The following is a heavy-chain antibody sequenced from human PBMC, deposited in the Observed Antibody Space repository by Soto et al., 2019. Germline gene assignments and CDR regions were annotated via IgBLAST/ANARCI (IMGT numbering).Heavy chain of an antibody. D-gene: IGHD3-10*01. CDR1: GYTFTSYA. Sequence: ASVKLSCKASGYTFTSYAMHWVRQAPGQRLEWMGWINAGNGNTKYSQKFQGRVTITRDTSASTAYMELSSLRSEDTAVYYCARGGGLWFGELHYHYMDVWGKGTTVTVSS. CDR2: INAGNGNT. J-gene: IGHJ6*03. V-gene: IGHV1-3*01. CDR3: ARGGGLWFGELHYHYMDV.